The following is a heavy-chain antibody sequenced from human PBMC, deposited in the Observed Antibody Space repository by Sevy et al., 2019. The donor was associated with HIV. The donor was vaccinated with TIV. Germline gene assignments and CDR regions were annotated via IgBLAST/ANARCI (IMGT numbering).Heavy chain of an antibody. CDR3: AKFGDYYDSGGYYWYFDF. CDR2: ISGGDVST. J-gene: IGHJ2*01. Sequence: GGALRLSCAASGFIFSDYAMSWVRQAPGKGLEWVSSISGGDVSTYYADSVKGGFTVSIDNSKNTLYLQMNTLRAEDTALYYCAKFGDYYDSGGYYWYFDFWGRGTLVTVSS. D-gene: IGHD3-22*01. CDR1: GFIFSDYA. V-gene: IGHV3-23*01.